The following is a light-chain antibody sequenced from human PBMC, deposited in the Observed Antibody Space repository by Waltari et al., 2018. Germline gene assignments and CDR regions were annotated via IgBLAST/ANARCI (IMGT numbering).Light chain of an antibody. CDR3: QQRRDWPLT. J-gene: IGKJ4*01. CDR2: DAS. Sequence: EIVLTQSPATLSLSPGERASLSCRASQRVSRDLAWYLQKPGQAPRLLIFDASIRATGTPARFSGSGSGTDFTLTISSLDSEDFAIYYCQQRRDWPLTFGGGTKVEIK. CDR1: QRVSRD. V-gene: IGKV3-11*01.